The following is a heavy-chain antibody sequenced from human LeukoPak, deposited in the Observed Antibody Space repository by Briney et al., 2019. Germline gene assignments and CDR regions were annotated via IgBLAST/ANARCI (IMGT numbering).Heavy chain of an antibody. J-gene: IGHJ2*01. CDR3: HSSGAPWDFDL. CDR1: GFTFSSYG. D-gene: IGHD3-22*01. Sequence: PGGSLRLSCAAPGFTFSSYGMHWVRQAPGKGREWVAVIWDDGSNKYYADSVKGRLTISRDNAKHTLFLQMTSLRAEDTAGYFCHSSGAPWDFDLWGRGTLVTVSS. V-gene: IGHV3-33*03. CDR2: IWDDGSNK.